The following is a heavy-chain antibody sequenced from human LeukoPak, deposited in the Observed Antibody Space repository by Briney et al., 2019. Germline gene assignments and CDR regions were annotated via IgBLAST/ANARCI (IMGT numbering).Heavy chain of an antibody. J-gene: IGHJ4*02. CDR1: GGSFSGYY. CDR3: AREIFAPQSYRY. D-gene: IGHD1-26*01. CDR2: INHSGST. Sequence: PSETLSLTCAVYGGSFSGYYWSWIRQPPGKGLEWIGEINHSGSTNYNPSLKSRVTISVDTSKNQFSLKLSSVTAADTAVYYCAREIFAPQSYRYWGQGTLVTVSS. V-gene: IGHV4-34*01.